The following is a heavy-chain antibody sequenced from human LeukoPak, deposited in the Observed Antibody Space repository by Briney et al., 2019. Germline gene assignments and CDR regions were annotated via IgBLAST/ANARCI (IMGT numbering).Heavy chain of an antibody. J-gene: IGHJ6*02. CDR1: GFTFSSYG. D-gene: IGHD1-26*01. V-gene: IGHV3-33*01. CDR3: ARDKAPIVDHYGMDV. CDR2: IWYDGSNK. Sequence: GRSLRLSCAASGFTFSSYGMHWVRQAPGKGLGWVAVIWYDGSNKYYADSVKGRFTISRDNSKNTLYLQMNSLRAEDTAVYYCARDKAPIVDHYGMDVWGQGTTVTVSS.